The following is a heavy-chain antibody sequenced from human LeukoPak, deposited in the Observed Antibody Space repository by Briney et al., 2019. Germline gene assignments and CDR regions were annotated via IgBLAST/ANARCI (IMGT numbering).Heavy chain of an antibody. CDR1: GYTFTGYY. V-gene: IGHV1-2*02. CDR3: ARALSNQVQQRGGGY. D-gene: IGHD4-11*01. J-gene: IGHJ4*02. Sequence: GASVKVSCKASGYTFTGYYMHWVRQAPGQGLEWMGWINPNSGGTNYAQKFQGRVTMTRDTSISTAYMELSRLRSDDTAVYYCARALSNQVQQRGGGYWGQGTLVTVSS. CDR2: INPNSGGT.